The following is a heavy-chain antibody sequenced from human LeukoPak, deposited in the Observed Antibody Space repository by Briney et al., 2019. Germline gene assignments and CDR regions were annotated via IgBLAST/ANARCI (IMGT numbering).Heavy chain of an antibody. CDR1: GGSFRGDY. CDR2: INHSGNN. Sequence: ASETLSLTCAVSGGSFRGDYCSGIRRPPGEGLQWSGEINHSGNNNYNPSLKSRVTISVDTSKNQVSLKLSSVTAADTAVYFCARGIPLYSSSRYFNYWGQGTLVTVAS. CDR3: ARGIPLYSSSRYFNY. J-gene: IGHJ4*02. V-gene: IGHV4-34*01. D-gene: IGHD6-13*01.